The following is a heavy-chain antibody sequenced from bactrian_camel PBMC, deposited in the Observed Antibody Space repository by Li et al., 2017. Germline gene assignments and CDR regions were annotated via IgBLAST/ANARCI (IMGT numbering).Heavy chain of an antibody. CDR1: GYTYNRNC. J-gene: IGHJ4*01. CDR3: ATGRWYSSN. CDR2: IATGSGNT. V-gene: IGHV3S1*01. D-gene: IGHD2*01. Sequence: HVQLVESGGGSVQAGGSLRLSCAASGYTYNRNCMAWFRQAPGKEREGVARIATGSGNTYYADSVKGRFTISRDNAENTVYLQLNSLKSEDTALYYCATGRWYSSNWGQGTQVTVS.